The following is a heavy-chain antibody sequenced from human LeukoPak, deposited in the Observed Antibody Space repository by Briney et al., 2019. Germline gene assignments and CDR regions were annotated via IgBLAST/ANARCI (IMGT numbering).Heavy chain of an antibody. CDR3: ARAQDRWNAFDI. D-gene: IGHD4-23*01. CDR1: GFTFSSYE. CDR2: ISSSGSTI. J-gene: IGHJ3*02. Sequence: TGGSLRLSCAASGFTFSSYEMNWVRQAPGKGLEWVSYISSSGSTIYYADSVKGRFTISRDNAKNSLYLQMNSLRAEDTAVYYCARAQDRWNAFDIWGQGTMVTVSS. V-gene: IGHV3-48*03.